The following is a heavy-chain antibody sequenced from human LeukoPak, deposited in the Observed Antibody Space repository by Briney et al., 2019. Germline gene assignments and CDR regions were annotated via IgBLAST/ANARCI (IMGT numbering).Heavy chain of an antibody. CDR1: GYTFTSYD. CDR3: ARGLSSGSGRRYYYYMDV. D-gene: IGHD3-10*01. Sequence: ASVKVSCKASGYTFTSYDSNWVRQATGQGLEWMGWMNPNSGNTGYAQKFQGRVTMTRNTSISTAYMELSSLRSEDTAVYYCARGLSSGSGRRYYYYMDVWGKGTTVTISS. V-gene: IGHV1-8*01. CDR2: MNPNSGNT. J-gene: IGHJ6*03.